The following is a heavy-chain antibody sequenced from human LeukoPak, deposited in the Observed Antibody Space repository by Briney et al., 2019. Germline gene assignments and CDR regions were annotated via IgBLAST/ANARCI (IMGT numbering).Heavy chain of an antibody. CDR2: IYSGGST. J-gene: IGHJ3*02. V-gene: IGHV3-53*01. Sequence: GGSLRLSCAASGFTVSSNYMSWVRQAPGKRLEWVSVIYSGGSTYYADSVKGRFTISRDNSKNTLYLQMNSLRAEDTAVYYCASESSALDPRDAFDIWGQGTMVTVSS. CDR3: ASESSALDPRDAFDI. CDR1: GFTVSSNY. D-gene: IGHD3-22*01.